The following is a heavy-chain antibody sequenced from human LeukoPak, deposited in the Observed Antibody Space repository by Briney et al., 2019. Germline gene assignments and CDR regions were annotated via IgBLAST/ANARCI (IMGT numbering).Heavy chain of an antibody. V-gene: IGHV4-30-4*01. CDR3: ARGGSYGDYVNY. J-gene: IGHJ4*02. D-gene: IGHD4-17*01. CDR2: IYYSGST. Sequence: PSETLSLTCTVSGGSISNGDYYWSWIRQPPGKGLEWIGYIYYSGSTYYNPSLKSRVTISVDTSKNQFSLKLSSVTAADTAVYYCARGGSYGDYVNYWGQRTLVTVSS. CDR1: GGSISNGDYY.